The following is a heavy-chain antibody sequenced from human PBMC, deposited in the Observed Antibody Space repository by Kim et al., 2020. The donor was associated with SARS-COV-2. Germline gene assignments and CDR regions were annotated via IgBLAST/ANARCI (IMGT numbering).Heavy chain of an antibody. D-gene: IGHD3-22*01. Sequence: SDTLSLTCTVSGGSISSYYWSWIRQPPGKGLEWIGYIYYSGSTNYNPSLKSRVTISVDTSKNQFSLKLSSVTAADTAVYYCARASSGYYGDAFDIWGQGTMVTVSS. J-gene: IGHJ3*02. CDR2: IYYSGST. CDR3: ARASSGYYGDAFDI. CDR1: GGSISSYY. V-gene: IGHV4-59*08.